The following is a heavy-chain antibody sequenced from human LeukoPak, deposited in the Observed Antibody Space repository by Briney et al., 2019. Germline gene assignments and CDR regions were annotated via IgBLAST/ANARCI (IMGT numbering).Heavy chain of an antibody. CDR1: GFTFSNYA. D-gene: IGHD1-26*01. Sequence: GGSLRLSCAASGFTFSNYAMSWVRQAPGKGLEWVSTIRGSDRETYYADSVKGRFTVSRDNSKNTLYLQMNSLRAGDTALYYCAKGGYSTPFDPWGQGTLVTVSS. J-gene: IGHJ5*02. CDR3: AKGGYSTPFDP. CDR2: IRGSDRET. V-gene: IGHV3-23*01.